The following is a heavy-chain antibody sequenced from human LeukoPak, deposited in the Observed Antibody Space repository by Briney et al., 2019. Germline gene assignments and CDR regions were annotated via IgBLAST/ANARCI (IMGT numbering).Heavy chain of an antibody. CDR1: GFTFSNAW. V-gene: IGHV3-15*01. CDR3: TTDAPYYYGSGTKTDAFDL. Sequence: GGSLRLSCAASGFTFSNAWMNWVRQAPGKGLEWVGRIKSKTDGRTTDHAPPGKGRFTIARADSTNALYLQMNSLTTEDTAVYYCTTDAPYYYGSGTKTDAFDLWGQGTMVTVSS. D-gene: IGHD3-10*01. CDR2: IKSKTDGRTT. J-gene: IGHJ3*01.